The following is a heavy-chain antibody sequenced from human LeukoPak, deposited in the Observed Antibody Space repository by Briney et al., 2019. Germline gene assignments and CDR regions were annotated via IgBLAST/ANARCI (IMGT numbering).Heavy chain of an antibody. J-gene: IGHJ3*02. CDR2: IYHSGST. CDR1: GYSISSGYY. Sequence: PSETLSLTCTVSGYSISSGYYWGWIRQPPGKGLEWIGSIYHSGSTYYNPSLKSRVTISVDTSKNQFSLKLSSVTAADTAVYYCASLYDSSGYYYYDDAFDIWGQGTMVTVSS. V-gene: IGHV4-38-2*02. CDR3: ASLYDSSGYYYYDDAFDI. D-gene: IGHD3-22*01.